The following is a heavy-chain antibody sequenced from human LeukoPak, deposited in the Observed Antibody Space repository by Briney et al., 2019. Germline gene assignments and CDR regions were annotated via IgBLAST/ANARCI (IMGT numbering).Heavy chain of an antibody. J-gene: IGHJ4*02. Sequence: PGGSLRLSCAASGFTFSSYAMSWVRQAPGKGLEWVSSVSDSGGSTYYADSVKGRFTISRDNSKSTLFLQMNSLRAEDTAVYYCAKSSYYDSSGYYREYYFDYWGQGTLVTVSS. CDR2: VSDSGGST. D-gene: IGHD3-22*01. CDR3: AKSSYYDSSGYYREYYFDY. CDR1: GFTFSSYA. V-gene: IGHV3-23*01.